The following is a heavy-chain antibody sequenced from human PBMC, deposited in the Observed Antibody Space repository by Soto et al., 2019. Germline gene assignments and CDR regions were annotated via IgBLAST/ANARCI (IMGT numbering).Heavy chain of an antibody. J-gene: IGHJ4*02. V-gene: IGHV4-39*01. Sequence: SETLSLTCTVSGGSISSTTYSWGWIRQPPGKGLEWIGSVYYSGSTHDNPSLQSRVTISVDTSRNQFSLNLISVTAADTAVYFCARQPRGPGYGERGLYFDYWGQGTLVTVSS. CDR3: ARQPRGPGYGERGLYFDY. CDR2: VYYSGST. CDR1: GGSISSTTYS. D-gene: IGHD3-16*01.